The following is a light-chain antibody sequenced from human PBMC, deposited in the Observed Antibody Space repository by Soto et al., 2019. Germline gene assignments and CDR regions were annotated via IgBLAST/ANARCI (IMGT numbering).Light chain of an antibody. CDR2: LNSDGSH. CDR3: QTWGSGIRV. Sequence: QAVLSQSPSASASLGASVKLTCTLSSGHSNYAIAWHQQQPEKGPRYLMKLNSDGSHSKGDGIPDRFSGSSSGAERYLTISRLQSEDEAEYYCQTWGSGIRVFGGGTKLTVL. V-gene: IGLV4-69*01. CDR1: SGHSNYA. J-gene: IGLJ3*02.